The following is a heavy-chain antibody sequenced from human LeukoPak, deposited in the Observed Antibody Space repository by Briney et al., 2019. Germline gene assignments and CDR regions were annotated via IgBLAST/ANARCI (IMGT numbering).Heavy chain of an antibody. V-gene: IGHV1-2*02. CDR1: GYTFTGYY. CDR3: ARGAPYSNYGGDWFDP. J-gene: IGHJ5*02. Sequence: ASVNVSCKASGYTFTGYYMHWVRQAPGQGLEWMGWINPNSGGTNYAQKFQGRVTITRDTSISTAYMELSRLRSDDTAVFYCARGAPYSNYGGDWFDPWGQGTLVTVSS. CDR2: INPNSGGT. D-gene: IGHD4-11*01.